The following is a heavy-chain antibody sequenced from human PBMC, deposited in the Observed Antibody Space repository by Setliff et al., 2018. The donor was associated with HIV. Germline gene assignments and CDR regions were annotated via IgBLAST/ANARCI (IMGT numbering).Heavy chain of an antibody. V-gene: IGHV1-2*06. Sequence: ASVKVSCKASGYTFSDYFIHWVRQAPGQGLEWMGRMNPNSGGTSQAQEFQGRVTMTRDLSMSTAYMDLSRLRSDDMAIYFCARGRTHWYFDSWGQGTLVTVSS. CDR3: ARGRTHWYFDS. CDR2: MNPNSGGT. CDR1: GYTFSDYF. J-gene: IGHJ4*02.